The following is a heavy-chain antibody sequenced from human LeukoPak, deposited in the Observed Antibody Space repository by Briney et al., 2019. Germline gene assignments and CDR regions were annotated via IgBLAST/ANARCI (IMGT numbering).Heavy chain of an antibody. Sequence: SETLPLTCAVYGGSFSGYYWTWIRQPPGKGLEWIGEINHSGSTSNNLSLKSRVTVSVDTSKNQFSLKMTSVTAADTAVYFCARRGSNHGGDPLWGQGTLVTVSS. J-gene: IGHJ4*02. V-gene: IGHV4-34*01. CDR1: GGSFSGYY. CDR2: INHSGST. CDR3: ARRGSNHGGDPL. D-gene: IGHD2-21*02.